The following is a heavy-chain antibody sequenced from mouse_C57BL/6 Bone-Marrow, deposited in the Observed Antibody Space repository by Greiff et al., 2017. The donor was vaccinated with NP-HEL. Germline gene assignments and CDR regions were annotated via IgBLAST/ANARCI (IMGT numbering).Heavy chain of an antibody. V-gene: IGHV1-54*01. J-gene: IGHJ2*01. CDR1: GYAFTNYL. D-gene: IGHD2-3*01. CDR3: AREGVDGFPYYFDY. Sequence: VQRVESGAELVRPGTSVKVSCKASGYAFTNYLIEWVKQRPGQGLEWIGVINPGSGGTNYNEKFKGKATLTADKSSSTAYMQLSSLTSEDSAVYFCAREGVDGFPYYFDYWGQGTTLTVSS. CDR2: INPGSGGT.